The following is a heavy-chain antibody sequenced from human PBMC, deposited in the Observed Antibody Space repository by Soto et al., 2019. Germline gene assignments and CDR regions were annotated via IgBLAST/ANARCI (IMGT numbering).Heavy chain of an antibody. J-gene: IGHJ4*02. CDR1: GGTFSSYT. CDR3: ARDLGGLGY. CDR2: IIPILGIA. D-gene: IGHD3-16*01. V-gene: IGHV1-69*08. Sequence: QVQLVQSGAEVKKPGSSVKVSCKASGGTFSSYTISWVRQAPGQGLEWMGRIIPILGIANYAQKFQGRVTXXADKSTSTAYMELSSLRSEDTAVYYCARDLGGLGYWGQGTLVTVSS.